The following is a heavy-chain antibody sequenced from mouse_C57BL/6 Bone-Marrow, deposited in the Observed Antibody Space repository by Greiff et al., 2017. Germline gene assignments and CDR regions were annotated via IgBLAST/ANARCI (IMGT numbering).Heavy chain of an antibody. Sequence: VQLQQSGAELVRPGASVKLSCTASGFNIKDDYMHWVKQRPEQGLEWIGWIDPENGDTEYASKFQGKATITADTSSNTAYLQLSSLTSEDTAVYDWTNSVVDDFDYWGQGTTLTVSS. J-gene: IGHJ2*01. V-gene: IGHV14-4*01. CDR2: IDPENGDT. CDR1: GFNIKDDY. D-gene: IGHD1-1*01. CDR3: TNSVVDDFDY.